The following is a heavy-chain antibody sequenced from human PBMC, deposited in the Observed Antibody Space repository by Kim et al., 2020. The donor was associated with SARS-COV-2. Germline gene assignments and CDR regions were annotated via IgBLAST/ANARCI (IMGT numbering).Heavy chain of an antibody. CDR2: ISYDGSNN. J-gene: IGHJ6*02. D-gene: IGHD3-10*01. V-gene: IGHV3-30*18. CDR1: GFTFSSYG. Sequence: GGSLRLSWAASGFTFSSYGMHWVRQAPGKGLEWVAVISYDGSNNYYADSVKGRFTISRDNSKNTLYLQMNSLRAEDTAVYYCAKAFGPPNAYYYGMDVWGQGTTVTVSS. CDR3: AKAFGPPNAYYYGMDV.